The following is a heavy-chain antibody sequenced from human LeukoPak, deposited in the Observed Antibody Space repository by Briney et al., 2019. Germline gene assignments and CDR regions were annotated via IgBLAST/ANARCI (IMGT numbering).Heavy chain of an antibody. CDR1: RFTFSDYD. CDR2: TRNRANSYTT. Sequence: PGGSLRLSCAASRFTFSDYDMDWARQAPGKGLEWVGRTRNRANSYTTESAASVKGRFTISRDDSKNSLYLQMNSLTTEDTAVYYCATNLGYCSGSSSLTCGYWGQGTPVTVSS. CDR3: ATNLGYCSGSSSLTCGY. D-gene: IGHD2-15*01. V-gene: IGHV3-72*01. J-gene: IGHJ4*02.